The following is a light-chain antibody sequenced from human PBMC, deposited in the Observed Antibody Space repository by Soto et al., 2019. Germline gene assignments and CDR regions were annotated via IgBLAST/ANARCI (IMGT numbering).Light chain of an antibody. Sequence: EIVLTQSPATLSVSPGERATLSCRASQSVSIHLAWYQQKPGQAPRLLIYGTSTRATGIPARFSGSGSGTEFTLTIRSLQSEDLAVYYCQHYNNWPPITFGKGTRLEIK. CDR3: QHYNNWPPIT. J-gene: IGKJ5*01. V-gene: IGKV3-15*01. CDR2: GTS. CDR1: QSVSIH.